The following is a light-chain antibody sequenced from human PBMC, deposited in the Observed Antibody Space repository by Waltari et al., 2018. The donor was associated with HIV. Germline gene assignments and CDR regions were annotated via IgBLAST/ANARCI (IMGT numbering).Light chain of an antibody. V-gene: IGLV2-11*01. CDR2: DGT. Sequence: QSALTQPRSVSGSPGQSVTISCTGSTSNIGHNKYVSWYQHNPGKVPKLIIYDGTKRPSGVPDRISGSKSGNTASLTISGLQAEDEADYYCCSFAGPYSWVFGEGTKLTVL. CDR3: CSFAGPYSWV. J-gene: IGLJ3*02. CDR1: TSNIGHNKY.